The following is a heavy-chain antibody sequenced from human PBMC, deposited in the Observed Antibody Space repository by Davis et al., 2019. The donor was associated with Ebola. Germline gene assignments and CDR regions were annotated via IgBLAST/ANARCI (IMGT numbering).Heavy chain of an antibody. D-gene: IGHD1-20*01. Sequence: GESLKISCQASGNSFSSHWIGWVRQMPGKGLEWMGIIFTGDSDTRYRPSFRGQVTISADKSFKTAFLQWSSLKASDTARYYCASLRRTITGMDDAFDIWGQGTMVTVSS. V-gene: IGHV5-51*01. CDR1: GNSFSSHW. CDR3: ASLRRTITGMDDAFDI. J-gene: IGHJ3*02. CDR2: IFTGDSDT.